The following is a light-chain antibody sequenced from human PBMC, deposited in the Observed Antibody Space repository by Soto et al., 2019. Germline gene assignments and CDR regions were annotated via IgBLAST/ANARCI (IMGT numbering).Light chain of an antibody. J-gene: IGKJ2*01. CDR1: QTVGASQ. Sequence: ETVLTQSPGTLSLSPGEGATLSCRASQTVGASQLAWYQQKPGQSPRLLIYGVSNRATDIPDRFGGSGSGTDFNLTISRLEPEDFAVYYCHQYSNPPHTFGQGTKLEIK. V-gene: IGKV3-20*01. CDR2: GVS. CDR3: HQYSNPPHT.